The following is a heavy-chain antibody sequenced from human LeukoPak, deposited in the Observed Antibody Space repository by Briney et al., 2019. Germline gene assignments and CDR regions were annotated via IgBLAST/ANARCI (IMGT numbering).Heavy chain of an antibody. J-gene: IGHJ4*02. CDR2: IYPGDSDT. Sequence: GESLKISCKGSGYSFTSYWIGWVRQMPGKGLEWMGIIYPGDSDTRYSPSFQGQVTISADKSISTAYLQWSSLKASDTAMYYCARRSGEYYGSGSHYPFDYWGQGTLVTVSS. V-gene: IGHV5-51*01. CDR1: GYSFTSYW. CDR3: ARRSGEYYGSGSHYPFDY. D-gene: IGHD3-10*01.